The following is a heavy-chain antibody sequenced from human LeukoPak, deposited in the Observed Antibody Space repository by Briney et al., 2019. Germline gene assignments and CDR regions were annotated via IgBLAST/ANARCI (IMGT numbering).Heavy chain of an antibody. Sequence: GGSLSLSCAASGFTVSSYWMHWVRQAPGKGLVWVSRISSDGSITTYADSVKGRFTISRDTVKNTLYLQMNGLRDEDSAVYYCPSDVRDWGQGTLVTVSS. D-gene: IGHD6-6*01. CDR1: GFTVSSYW. J-gene: IGHJ4*02. V-gene: IGHV3-74*01. CDR3: PSDVRD. CDR2: ISSDGSIT.